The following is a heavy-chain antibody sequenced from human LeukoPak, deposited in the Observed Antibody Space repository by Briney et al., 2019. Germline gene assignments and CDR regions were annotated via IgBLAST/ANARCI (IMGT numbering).Heavy chain of an antibody. CDR2: INQDGSAK. V-gene: IGHV3-7*01. CDR3: ARFRTAMQLWKGYYFDY. CDR1: GFTFSNYW. J-gene: IGHJ4*02. D-gene: IGHD5-18*01. Sequence: PGGSLRLSCAASGFTFSNYWMSWVRQAPGKGLEWVANINQDGSAKYYVDSMEGRFTISRDNAKNSLYLQMNSLRAEDTAVYYCARFRTAMQLWKGYYFDYWGQGTLVTVSS.